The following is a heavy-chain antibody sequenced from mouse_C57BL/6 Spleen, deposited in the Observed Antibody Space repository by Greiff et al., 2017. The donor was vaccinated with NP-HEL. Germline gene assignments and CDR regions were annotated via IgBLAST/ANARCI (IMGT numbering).Heavy chain of an antibody. CDR2: INYDGSST. CDR1: GFTFSDYY. D-gene: IGHD2-3*01. Sequence: DVKLAESEGGLVQPGSSMKLSCTASGFTFSDYYMAWVRQVPEKGLEWVANINYDGSSTYYLDSLKSRFIISRDNAKNILYLQMSSLKSEDTATYYCARDERDGYYDYWGQGTTLTVSS. CDR3: ARDERDGYYDY. V-gene: IGHV5-16*01. J-gene: IGHJ2*01.